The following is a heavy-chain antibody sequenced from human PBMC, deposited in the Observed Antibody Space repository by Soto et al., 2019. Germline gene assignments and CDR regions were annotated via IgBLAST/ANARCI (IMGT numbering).Heavy chain of an antibody. D-gene: IGHD2-15*01. CDR1: GFSFSSYW. CDR3: VRLLDRDL. V-gene: IGHV3-74*01. CDR2: IIGDGSIT. Sequence: EEHLVESGGTLVQPGGSLRLSCVASGFSFSSYWMYWVRQDPGKGLMWVSRIIGDGSITHYPDSVMGRFTISRDNTKNTVYLQINSLRADDTARYYCVRLLDRDLWGQGTLVTVSS. J-gene: IGHJ5*02.